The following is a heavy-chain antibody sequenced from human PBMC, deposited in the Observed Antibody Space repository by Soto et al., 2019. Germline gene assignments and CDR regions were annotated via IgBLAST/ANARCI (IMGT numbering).Heavy chain of an antibody. V-gene: IGHV3-30*03. CDR3: XKKSGGVNYMDV. CDR2: ISYDGSNK. D-gene: IGHD2-15*01. J-gene: IGHJ6*03. CDR1: GFTFSSYG. Sequence: QVQLVESGGGVVQPGRSLRLSCAASGFTFSSYGMHWVRQAPGKGLEWVAVISYDGSNKYYADSVKGRFTXSRDXSKXXXXXXXXXXXXXXTAVYYCXKKSGGVNYMDVWGKGTTVTVSS.